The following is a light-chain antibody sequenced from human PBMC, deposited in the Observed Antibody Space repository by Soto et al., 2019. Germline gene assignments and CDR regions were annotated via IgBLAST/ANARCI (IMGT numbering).Light chain of an antibody. CDR2: EAS. CDR1: QSISSW. CDR3: QQYNGYSLT. V-gene: IGKV1-5*03. J-gene: IGKJ1*01. Sequence: DIQMTQSPSTLSASLGDRVTITCRASQSISSWVAWYQQKPGKAPKLLIYEASSLESGVPSRFSGSGSGTEFTLTISSLQPDDFVTYYCQQYNGYSLTFGQGTKVDIK.